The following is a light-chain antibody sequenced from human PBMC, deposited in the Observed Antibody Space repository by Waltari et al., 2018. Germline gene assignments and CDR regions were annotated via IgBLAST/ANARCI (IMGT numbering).Light chain of an antibody. CDR1: VLGPKF. J-gene: IGLJ2*01. Sequence: SYELTQPSSVSVSPGQTARITCPGDVLGPKFIRWFHQKPGQAPVLLIFRDSERPSGIPELFSGSSSGTTVTLTISGAQVEDEADYYCFTVDDNSLRLFGGGTKLTVL. V-gene: IGLV3-27*01. CDR3: FTVDDNSLRL. CDR2: RDS.